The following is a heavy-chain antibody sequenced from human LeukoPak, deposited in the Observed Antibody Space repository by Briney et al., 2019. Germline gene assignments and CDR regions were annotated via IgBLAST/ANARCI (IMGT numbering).Heavy chain of an antibody. V-gene: IGHV4-61*01. D-gene: IGHD5-24*01. CDR2: IYYSGST. CDR1: GGSISSSSYY. J-gene: IGHJ4*02. Sequence: PSETLSLTCTVSGGSISSSSYYWGWIRQPPGKGLEWIGYIYYSGSTNYNPSLKSRVTISVDTSKNQFSLKLSSVTAADTAVYYCARERWLQGFDYWGQGTLVTVSS. CDR3: ARERWLQGFDY.